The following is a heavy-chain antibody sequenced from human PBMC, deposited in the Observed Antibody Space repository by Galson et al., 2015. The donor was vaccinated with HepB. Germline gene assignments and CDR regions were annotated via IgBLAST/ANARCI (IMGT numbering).Heavy chain of an antibody. V-gene: IGHV3-30-3*01. CDR1: GFTFSNAW. CDR2: ISYDGSNK. D-gene: IGHD3-10*01. J-gene: IGHJ4*02. CDR3: ARGKGGSGSYPPFDY. Sequence: SLRLSCAASGFTFSNAWMSWVRQAPGKGLEWVAVISYDGSNKYYADSVKGRFTISRDNSKNTLYLQMNSLRAEDTAVYYCARGKGGSGSYPPFDYWGQGTLVTVSS.